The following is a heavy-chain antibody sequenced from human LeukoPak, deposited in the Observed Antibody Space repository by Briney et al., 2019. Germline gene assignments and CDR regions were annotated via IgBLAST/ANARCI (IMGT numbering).Heavy chain of an antibody. CDR2: IYHSGST. J-gene: IGHJ3*02. CDR1: GYSISSGYY. D-gene: IGHD3-10*01. Sequence: SETLSLTCTVSGYSISSGYYWGWIRQPTGKGLEWIGSIYHSGSTYYNPSLKSRVTISVDTSKNQFSLKLSSVTAADTAVYYCARERRVLWFGELSFKAFDIWGQGTMVTVSS. V-gene: IGHV4-38-2*02. CDR3: ARERRVLWFGELSFKAFDI.